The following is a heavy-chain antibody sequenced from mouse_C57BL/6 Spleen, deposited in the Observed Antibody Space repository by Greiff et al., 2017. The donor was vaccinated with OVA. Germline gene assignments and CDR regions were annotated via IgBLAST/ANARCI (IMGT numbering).Heavy chain of an antibody. V-gene: IGHV1-74*01. CDR1: GYTFTSYW. CDR3: AMDSSGYGYAMDY. J-gene: IGHJ4*01. Sequence: VQLQQPGAELVKPGASVKVSCKASGYTFTSYWMHWVKQRPGQGLEWIGRIHPSDSDTNYNQKFKGKATLTVDKSSSTAYMQLSSLTSEDSAVYYCAMDSSGYGYAMDYWGQGTSVTVSS. CDR2: IHPSDSDT. D-gene: IGHD3-2*02.